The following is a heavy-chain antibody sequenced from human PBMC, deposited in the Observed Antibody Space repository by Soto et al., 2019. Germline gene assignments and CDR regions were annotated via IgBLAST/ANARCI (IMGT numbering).Heavy chain of an antibody. D-gene: IGHD6-6*01. CDR1: GGTFSSYA. CDR2: IIPIFGTA. CDR3: ARTARPSVKRSGMDV. Sequence: SVKVSCKASGGTFSSYAISWVRQAPGQGLEWMGGIIPIFGTANYAQKFQGIVTITADESTSTAYMELSSLRSEDTAVYYCARTARPSVKRSGMDVWGQGTTVTVSS. V-gene: IGHV1-69*13. J-gene: IGHJ6*02.